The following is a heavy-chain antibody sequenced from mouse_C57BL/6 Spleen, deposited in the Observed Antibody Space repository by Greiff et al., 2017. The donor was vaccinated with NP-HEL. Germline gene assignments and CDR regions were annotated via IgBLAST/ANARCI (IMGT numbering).Heavy chain of an antibody. V-gene: IGHV5-17*01. CDR3: ASPAYDGYYVGVYYYAMDY. CDR2: ISSGSSTI. J-gene: IGHJ4*01. CDR1: GFTFSDYG. Sequence: EVHLVESGGGLVKPGGSLKLSCAASGFTFSDYGMHWVRQAPEKGLEWVAYISSGSSTIYYADTVKGRFTISRDNAKNTLFLQMTSLRSEDTAMYYCASPAYDGYYVGVYYYAMDYWGQGTSVTVSS. D-gene: IGHD2-3*01.